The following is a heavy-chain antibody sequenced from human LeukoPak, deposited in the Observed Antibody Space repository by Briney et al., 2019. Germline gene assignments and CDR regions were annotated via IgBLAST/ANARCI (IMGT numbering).Heavy chain of an antibody. CDR3: AKERSIYCGSGSFDY. V-gene: IGHV3-30*18. J-gene: IGHJ4*02. CDR1: GFTFSSYG. D-gene: IGHD3-10*01. Sequence: PGGSLRLSCAASGFTFSSYGMHWVRQAPGKGLEWVAVISYDGSNKYYADSVKGRFTISRDNSKNTLYLQMNSLRAEDTAVYYCAKERSIYCGSGSFDYWGQGTLVTVSS. CDR2: ISYDGSNK.